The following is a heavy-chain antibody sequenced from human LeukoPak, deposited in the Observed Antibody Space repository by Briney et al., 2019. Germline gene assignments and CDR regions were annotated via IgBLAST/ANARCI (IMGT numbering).Heavy chain of an antibody. CDR3: ARGDGSGSYYVKVYYYGMDV. CDR2: INPSGGST. D-gene: IGHD3-10*01. J-gene: IGHJ6*02. V-gene: IGHV1-46*01. CDR1: GYIFTSYY. Sequence: ASVKVSCKASGYIFTSYYMHWVRQAPGQGLEWMGIINPSGGSTSYAQKFQGRVTMTRDTSTSTVYMELSSLRSEDTAVYYCARGDGSGSYYVKVYYYGMDVWGQGTTVTVSS.